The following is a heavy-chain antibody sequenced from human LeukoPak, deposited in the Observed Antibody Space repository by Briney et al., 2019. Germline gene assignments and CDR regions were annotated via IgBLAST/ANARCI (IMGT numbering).Heavy chain of an antibody. CDR2: ISWNSGST. V-gene: IGHV3-9*01. J-gene: IGHJ6*02. CDR3: AKAREDYYGMDV. CDR1: GFTFDDYA. Sequence: PGGSLRLSCAASGFTFDDYAMHWVRHAPGKGLEWVSGISWNSGSTGYADSVKGRFTISRDNAKNSLYLQMNSLRGEDTALYYCAKAREDYYGMDVWGQGATVTVSS. D-gene: IGHD1-26*01.